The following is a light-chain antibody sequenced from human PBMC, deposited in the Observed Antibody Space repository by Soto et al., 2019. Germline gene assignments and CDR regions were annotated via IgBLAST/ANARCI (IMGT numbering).Light chain of an antibody. CDR1: QSINIW. Sequence: DIQTTQSPSTLSASVGDRVTLPCRARQSINIWLAWYQQKPGKAPKLLIYDASILESGVPSRFSGSGSGTEFTLTISSLQPDDFATYYCQQYNSYRTFGHGTIVDIK. CDR3: QQYNSYRT. V-gene: IGKV1-5*01. J-gene: IGKJ3*01. CDR2: DAS.